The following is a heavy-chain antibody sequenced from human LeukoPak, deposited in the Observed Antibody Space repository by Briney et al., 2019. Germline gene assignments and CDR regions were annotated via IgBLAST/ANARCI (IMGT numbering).Heavy chain of an antibody. V-gene: IGHV1-18*04. CDR2: ISAYNGNT. D-gene: IGHD6-19*01. CDR1: GYTFTSYG. CDR3: ARDSRYGYSSGWYSDY. Sequence: ASVKVSCKASGYTFTSYGISWVQQAPGQGLEWMRWISAYNGNTNYAQKLQGRVTMTTDTSTSTAYMELRSLRSDDTAVYYCARDSRYGYSSGWYSDYWGQGTLVTVSS. J-gene: IGHJ4*02.